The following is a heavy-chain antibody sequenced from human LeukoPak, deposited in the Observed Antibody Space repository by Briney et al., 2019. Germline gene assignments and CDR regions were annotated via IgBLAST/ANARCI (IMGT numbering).Heavy chain of an antibody. V-gene: IGHV3-72*01. CDR2: ARNKDNSYTT. CDR3: ARAIVAAPGVDY. D-gene: IGHD2-21*01. Sequence: GGSLRLSCAASGFTFSDHYMDWVRQAPGKGLEWVGRARNKDNSYTTEYAASGKGRFTISRDDSKNSLYLQMNSLKTEDTAVYYCARAIVAAPGVDYWGQGTLVTVSS. J-gene: IGHJ4*02. CDR1: GFTFSDHY.